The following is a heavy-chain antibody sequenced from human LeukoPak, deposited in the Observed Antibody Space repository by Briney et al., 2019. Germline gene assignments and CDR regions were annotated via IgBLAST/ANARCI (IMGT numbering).Heavy chain of an antibody. CDR3: ARDRGLGQLYCSSTSCPSINWFDP. V-gene: IGHV1-2*02. Sequence: ASVKVSCKASGYTFTGYYMHWVRQAPGQGLEWMGWINPNSGGTNYAQKFQGRVTMTRDTSISTAYMELSRLRSDDTAVYYCARDRGLGQLYCSSTSCPSINWFDPWGQGTLVTVSS. CDR2: INPNSGGT. CDR1: GYTFTGYY. J-gene: IGHJ5*02. D-gene: IGHD2-2*01.